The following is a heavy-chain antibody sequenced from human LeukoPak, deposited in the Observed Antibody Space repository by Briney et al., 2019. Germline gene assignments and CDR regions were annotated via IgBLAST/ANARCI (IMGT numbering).Heavy chain of an antibody. CDR2: ISGSGGST. CDR3: AKEGWTIQAHRSKESYYFDY. J-gene: IGHJ4*02. CDR1: GFTLSSYA. V-gene: IGHV3-23*01. Sequence: GGSLRLSCAASGFTLSSYAMSWVRQAPGKGLEWVSAISGSGGSTYYADSVKGRFTISRDNSKNTLYLQMTSLRAEDTAVYYCAKEGWTIQAHRSKESYYFDYWGQGTLVTVSS. D-gene: IGHD3/OR15-3a*01.